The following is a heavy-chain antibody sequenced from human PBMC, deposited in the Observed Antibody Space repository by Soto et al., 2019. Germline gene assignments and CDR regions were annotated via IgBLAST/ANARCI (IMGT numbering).Heavy chain of an antibody. CDR2: INPSGGST. J-gene: IGHJ4*02. V-gene: IGHV1-46*01. CDR3: ARGYFGELLGAYFDY. D-gene: IGHD3-10*01. CDR1: GYTFTSYY. Sequence: QVQLVQSGAEVKKPGASVKVSCKASGYTFTSYYMHWVRQAPGQGLEWMGIINPSGGSTSYAQKFQGRGTMTRDPATSQGYMELSSLRSEDTAVYYCARGYFGELLGAYFDYWGQGTLVTVSS.